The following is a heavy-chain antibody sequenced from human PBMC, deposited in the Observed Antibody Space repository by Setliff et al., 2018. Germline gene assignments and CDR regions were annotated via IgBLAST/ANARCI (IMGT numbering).Heavy chain of an antibody. V-gene: IGHV3-7*03. CDR1: GFTFDDGA. Sequence: GSPRLSCTASGFTFDDGAVSWVRQAPGKGLEWVANIKQDGSEKYYVDSVKGRFTISRDNAKNSLYLQMNSLRPEDTAIYYCVPHPNAYNDFWGQGTLVTVSS. J-gene: IGHJ4*02. CDR3: VPHPNAYNDF. D-gene: IGHD1-1*01. CDR2: IKQDGSEK.